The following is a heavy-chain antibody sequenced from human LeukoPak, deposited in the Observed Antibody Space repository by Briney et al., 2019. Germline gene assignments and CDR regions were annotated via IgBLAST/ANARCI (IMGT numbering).Heavy chain of an antibody. CDR3: AKDDSGSYYIPYYFDY. D-gene: IGHD1-26*01. V-gene: IGHV3-23*01. CDR2: ISGSGGST. J-gene: IGHJ4*02. CDR1: GFTFSSYA. Sequence: PGGSLRLSCAVSGFTFSSYAMSWVRQAPGKGLEWVSAISGSGGSTYYADSVKGRFTISRDNSKNTLYLQMNSLRAEDTAVYYCAKDDSGSYYIPYYFDYWGQGTLVTVSS.